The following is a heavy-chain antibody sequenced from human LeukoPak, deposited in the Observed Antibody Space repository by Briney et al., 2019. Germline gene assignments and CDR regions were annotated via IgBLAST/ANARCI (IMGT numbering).Heavy chain of an antibody. CDR1: GFTFSKNW. J-gene: IGHJ4*02. Sequence: PGGSLRLSCVASGFTFSKNWMHWVRQAPGKGLVWVSRIQGDGSNTNYADSVKGRFTISRDNSKNTLYLQMNSLRAEDTAVYYCAKDRTTVARIFDYWGQGTLVTVSS. CDR2: IQGDGSNT. D-gene: IGHD2-15*01. CDR3: AKDRTTVARIFDY. V-gene: IGHV3-74*01.